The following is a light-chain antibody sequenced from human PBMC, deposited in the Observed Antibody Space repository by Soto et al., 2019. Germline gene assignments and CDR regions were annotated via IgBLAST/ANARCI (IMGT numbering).Light chain of an antibody. CDR3: QQYNNWIT. J-gene: IGKJ5*01. CDR1: QGISSY. CDR2: AAS. Sequence: DIHMTQSPSTLSASRGDRVTITCRASQGISSYLAWYQQKPGNAPKLLIYAASTLQSGVPSRFSGSGSGTEFTLTISSLQSEDFAVYYCQQYNNWITFGQGTRLEIK. V-gene: IGKV1-9*01.